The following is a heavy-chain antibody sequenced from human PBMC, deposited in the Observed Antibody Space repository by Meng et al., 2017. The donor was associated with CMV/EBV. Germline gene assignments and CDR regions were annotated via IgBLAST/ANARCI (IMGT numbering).Heavy chain of an antibody. V-gene: IGHV2-5*02. CDR3: ARIAAAGRFDY. CDR1: GFSLSSSGVS. CDR2: IYWDDDK. J-gene: IGHJ4*02. D-gene: IGHD6-13*01. Sequence: QIHFKESGPTLVKPTQTLPLTCTFAGFSLSSSGVSVGWIRQPPGKALEWLALIYWDDDKRYSPSLKSRLTIPTDTSNNQVVLTMTNMDPVDTATYYCARIAAAGRFDYWGQGTLVTVSS.